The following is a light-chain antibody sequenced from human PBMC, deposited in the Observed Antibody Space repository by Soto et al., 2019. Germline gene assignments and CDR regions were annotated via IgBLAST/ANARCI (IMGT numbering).Light chain of an antibody. CDR1: SSDIGRYNY. CDR3: TSCITANTRCV. CDR2: EVN. V-gene: IGLV2-14*01. Sequence: QSVLTQPASVSGSPGQSITISCTGTSSDIGRYNYVSWFQQHPGKVPKLVIFEVNYRPSGVSDRLSGSKSGDTASLTITGLQAEDEADYYCTSCITANTRCVFGSGTKVTAL. J-gene: IGLJ1*01.